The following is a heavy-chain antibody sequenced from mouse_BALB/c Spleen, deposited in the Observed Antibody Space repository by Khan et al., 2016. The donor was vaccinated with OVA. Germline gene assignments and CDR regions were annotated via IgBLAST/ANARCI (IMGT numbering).Heavy chain of an antibody. CDR2: IWGDGST. V-gene: IGHV2-3*01. Sequence: QVQLKQSGPGLVAPSQSLSITCTVSGFSLTSYGVNWVRQPPGKGLEWLGVIWGDGSTNYHSDLISRLSISKANSKSQVFLKLNRLQTDDTATYDCVKQNYGTLYAMDYWGQGTAVTVSS. D-gene: IGHD2-1*01. CDR3: VKQNYGTLYAMDY. CDR1: GFSLTSYG. J-gene: IGHJ4*01.